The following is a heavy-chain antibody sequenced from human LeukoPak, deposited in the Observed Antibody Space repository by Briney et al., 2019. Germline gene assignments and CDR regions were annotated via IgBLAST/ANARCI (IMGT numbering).Heavy chain of an antibody. CDR2: IYYSGST. J-gene: IGHJ4*02. CDR1: GGSISSSSYY. D-gene: IGHD4-23*01. Sequence: SETLSLTCTVSGGSISSSSYYWGWIRQPPGKGLEWIGSIYYSGSTYYNPSLKSRVTISVDTSKNQFSLKLSSVTAADTAVYYCARVDGGQYYFDYWGQGTLVTVSS. CDR3: ARVDGGQYYFDY. V-gene: IGHV4-39*07.